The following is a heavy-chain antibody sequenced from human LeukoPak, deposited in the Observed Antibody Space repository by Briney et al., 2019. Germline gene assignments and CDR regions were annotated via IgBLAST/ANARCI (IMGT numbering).Heavy chain of an antibody. Sequence: GGSLRLSCAASGFTFSSYEMNWVRQAPGKGLEWVSYISSSGSTIYYADSVKGRFTISRDNAKNSLYLQMNSLRAEDTAVYYCARVRTQVDYWGQGTLVTVSS. J-gene: IGHJ4*02. CDR1: GFTFSSYE. CDR2: ISSSGSTI. CDR3: ARVRTQVDY. V-gene: IGHV3-48*03.